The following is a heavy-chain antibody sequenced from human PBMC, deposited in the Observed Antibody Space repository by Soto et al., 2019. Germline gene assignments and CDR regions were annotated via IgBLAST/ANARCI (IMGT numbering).Heavy chain of an antibody. Sequence: QVQLQESGPGLVRPSQTLSLTCTVSGGSISTDHYHWTWIRQAPGKGLEWIGYIHYSGSIKFNPSLQSRVSMSVDTSKNLFSLRLSSVTAADTAVYFCAREDDGGDRDYYGLDVWGLGTTVTVSS. CDR2: IHYSGSI. D-gene: IGHD2-21*02. V-gene: IGHV4-30-4*01. CDR1: GGSISTDHYH. CDR3: AREDDGGDRDYYGLDV. J-gene: IGHJ6*02.